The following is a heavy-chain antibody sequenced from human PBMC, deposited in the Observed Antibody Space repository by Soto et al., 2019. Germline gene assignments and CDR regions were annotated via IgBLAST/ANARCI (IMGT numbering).Heavy chain of an antibody. CDR1: GFIFSNYA. D-gene: IGHD1-1*01. V-gene: IGHV3-23*01. J-gene: IGHJ4*02. CDR3: TKGGIPRRYNIPKVDFDY. CDR2: ISGSGATT. Sequence: VGSLRLSCAASGFIFSNYAMSWVRQAPGRGLEWVSAISGSGATTYYPDSVKGRFTISRDNSKNTLYLQMSNLRADDTAVYYCTKGGIPRRYNIPKVDFDYWGQGSLVTVSS.